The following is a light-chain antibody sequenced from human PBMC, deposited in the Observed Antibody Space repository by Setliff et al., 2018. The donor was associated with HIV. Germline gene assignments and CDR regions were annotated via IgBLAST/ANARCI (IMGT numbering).Light chain of an antibody. J-gene: IGKJ1*01. CDR3: HQYYSTPT. Sequence: DIVMTQSPDSLAVSLGERATINCKSSQSILYSSNNKNYLAWYQQKPAHPPKLLIYWASTRESGFHDRFSGSGSWTDFTLTTSSLQAEDVSVYYWHQYYSTPTLGQWTKGDIK. CDR1: QSILYSSNNKNY. V-gene: IGKV4-1*01. CDR2: WAS.